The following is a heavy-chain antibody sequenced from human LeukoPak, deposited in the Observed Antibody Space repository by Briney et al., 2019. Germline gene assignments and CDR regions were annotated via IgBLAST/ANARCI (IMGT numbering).Heavy chain of an antibody. CDR1: GFTLSSYW. Sequence: GGSLRLSCAASGFTLSSYWMSWVRQAPGKGLEWVSAIRGSGDRTHYADSVKGRFTISRDNSKNTLYLQMNSLRAEDTAVYYCARAMDIVVVVAATPFDPWGQGTLVTVSS. CDR2: IRGSGDRT. J-gene: IGHJ5*02. V-gene: IGHV3-23*01. CDR3: ARAMDIVVVVAATPFDP. D-gene: IGHD2-15*01.